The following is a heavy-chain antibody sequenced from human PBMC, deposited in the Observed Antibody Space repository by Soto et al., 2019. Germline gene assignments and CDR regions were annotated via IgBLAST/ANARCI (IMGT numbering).Heavy chain of an antibody. V-gene: IGHV1-8*02. CDR3: GRGPSPRAPACGTPYYYAMDV. CDR1: GYDFTAYD. Sequence: ASVKVSCKASGYDFTAYDINWVRQASGQGLEWMGWMNPINGATGSARRFQGRVSMTRNTATGTAYLELTSLRSDDTAVYYCGRGPSPRAPACGTPYYYAMDVCGQ. D-gene: IGHD2-2*01. J-gene: IGHJ6*02. CDR2: MNPINGAT.